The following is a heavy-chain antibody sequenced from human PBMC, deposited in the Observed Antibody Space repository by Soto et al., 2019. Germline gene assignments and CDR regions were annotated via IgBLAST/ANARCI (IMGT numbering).Heavy chain of an antibody. CDR2: VLSNDEK. V-gene: IGHV2-26*01. CDR1: GFSLRNARMG. J-gene: IGHJ6*03. D-gene: IGHD3-22*01. CDR3: ARMLAVNYYYYYVDV. Sequence: QVTLKESGPVLVKPTETLTLTCTVSGFSLRNARMGVSWIRQPPRKALEWLAHVLSNDEKSYNKSLQTRLTISKDTSKSQAVLTMTYMDPVDTATYFCARMLAVNYYYYYVDVWGEGTTVTVSS.